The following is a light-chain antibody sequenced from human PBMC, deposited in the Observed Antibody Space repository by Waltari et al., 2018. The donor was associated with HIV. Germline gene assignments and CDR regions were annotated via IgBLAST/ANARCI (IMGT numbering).Light chain of an antibody. CDR3: QVFENSRDQA. Sequence: YVLTQPPSVSVAPGKTATITCGGNNIGDKHVHWYQKKSGQAPVLVIYDDKLRPSGIPARSSGSNSGGTATLTISGVEVGEEAEYYCQVFENSRDQAFGTGTKVTVL. J-gene: IGLJ1*01. V-gene: IGLV3-21*01. CDR2: DDK. CDR1: NIGDKH.